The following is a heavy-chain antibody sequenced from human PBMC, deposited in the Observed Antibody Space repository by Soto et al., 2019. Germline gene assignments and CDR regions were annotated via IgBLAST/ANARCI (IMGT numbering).Heavy chain of an antibody. J-gene: IGHJ3*02. Sequence: SGPTLVNPTQTLTLTCTFSGFSRSTSEVGVGWIRQPPGRALEWLALIYWNDDKRYSTSLKTRLTISKDTSKNQVVLTMTNMDPVDTATYYCARIRPTMITNTYYYDSSGYPPDAFDIWGQGTMVTVSS. V-gene: IGHV2-5*01. CDR3: ARIRPTMITNTYYYDSSGYPPDAFDI. D-gene: IGHD3-22*01. CDR1: GFSRSTSEVG. CDR2: IYWNDDK.